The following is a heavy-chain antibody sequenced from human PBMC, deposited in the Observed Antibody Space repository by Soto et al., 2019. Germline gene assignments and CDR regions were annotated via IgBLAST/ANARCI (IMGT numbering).Heavy chain of an antibody. CDR3: TRQRPAGGSSGYYREWGYYYYYGMDV. CDR2: IRSKANSYAT. D-gene: IGHD3-22*01. V-gene: IGHV3-73*01. J-gene: IGHJ6*02. Sequence: GGSLRLSCAASGFTFSGSAMHWVRQASGKGLEWVGRIRSKANSYATAYAASVKGRFTISRDDSKNTAYLQMNSLKTEDTAVYYCTRQRPAGGSSGYYREWGYYYYYGMDVWGQGTTVTVSS. CDR1: GFTFSGSA.